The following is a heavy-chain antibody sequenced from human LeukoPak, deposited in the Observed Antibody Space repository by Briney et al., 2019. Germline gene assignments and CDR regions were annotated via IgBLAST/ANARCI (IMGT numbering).Heavy chain of an antibody. J-gene: IGHJ5*02. CDR1: GFTFSSYL. Sequence: GGSLRLSCAASGFTFSSYLMSWVRQAPGKGLERVANINQDGSEKYYVDSVKGRFTLSRDNAKNSLYLQMNSLRAEDTAVYYCARAHSGSYFNWFDPCGQGTLLTVPS. V-gene: IGHV3-7*01. CDR3: ARAHSGSYFNWFDP. D-gene: IGHD1-26*01. CDR2: INQDGSEK.